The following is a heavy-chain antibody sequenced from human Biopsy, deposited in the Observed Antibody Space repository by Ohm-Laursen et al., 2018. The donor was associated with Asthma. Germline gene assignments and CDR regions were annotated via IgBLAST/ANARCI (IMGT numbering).Heavy chain of an antibody. CDR1: GGTFNTYV. V-gene: IGHV1-69*13. J-gene: IGHJ4*02. CDR3: ARKAGSCISRTCYSLDF. Sequence: ASVKASCKSLGGTFNTYVIGWVRLAPGQGLEWMGGINSVLGTTTYPQKFQDRVTITADDSTSTVYMELSSLRSEDTAVYYCARKAGSCISRTCYSLDFWGQGTLVTVSS. CDR2: INSVLGTT. D-gene: IGHD2-2*01.